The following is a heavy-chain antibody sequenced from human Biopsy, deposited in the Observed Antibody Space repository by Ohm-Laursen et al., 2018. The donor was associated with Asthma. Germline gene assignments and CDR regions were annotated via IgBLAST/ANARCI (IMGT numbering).Heavy chain of an antibody. D-gene: IGHD6-25*01. Sequence: SCAASGFSFSDYYMTWMRQAPGKGLEWVSSISSSGSTTYPAESVKGRFTISRDNAQKSLFLQMGSLRAEDTAIYYCARVFESSEWGPFYHFGLDVWGPGTTVSVS. CDR1: GFSFSDYY. CDR2: ISSSGSTT. CDR3: ARVFESSEWGPFYHFGLDV. V-gene: IGHV3-11*01. J-gene: IGHJ6*02.